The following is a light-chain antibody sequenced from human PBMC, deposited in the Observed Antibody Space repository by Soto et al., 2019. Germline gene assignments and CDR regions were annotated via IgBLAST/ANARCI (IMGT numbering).Light chain of an antibody. J-gene: IGLJ1*01. CDR3: SSYTRSRPYV. CDR1: SSDVGGYNY. Sequence: QSVLTQPASVSGSPGQSITISCTGTSSDVGGYNYVSWYQQHPGKAPKLMIYEVSNRPSGVSNRFSGSKSGNTASLTISGLQAEDEADYYCSSYTRSRPYVVGNGTKVTV. CDR2: EVS. V-gene: IGLV2-14*01.